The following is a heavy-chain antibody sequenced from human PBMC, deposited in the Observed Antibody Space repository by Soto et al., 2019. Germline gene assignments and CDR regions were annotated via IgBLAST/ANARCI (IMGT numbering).Heavy chain of an antibody. CDR2: IKEDGSGI. J-gene: IGHJ4*02. CDR1: GFNVMSYW. CDR3: ERDIGFDYVN. V-gene: IGHV3-7*01. Sequence: GSLRRSCSVSGFNVMSYWMSWVRQAPGKGLEWVASIKEDGSGIYYLHSVRVRFSISRDSAGNALHLTMNYLSAEDTGVYFCERDIGFDYVNWGKGTLVTVSS. D-gene: IGHD3-16*01.